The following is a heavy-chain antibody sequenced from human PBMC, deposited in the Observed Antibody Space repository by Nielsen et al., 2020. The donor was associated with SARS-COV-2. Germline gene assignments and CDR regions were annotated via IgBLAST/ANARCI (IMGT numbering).Heavy chain of an antibody. D-gene: IGHD5-24*01. V-gene: IGHV3-33*08. CDR1: GFTFSNAW. Sequence: GESLKISCAASGFTFSNAWMSWVRQAPGKGLEWVAVIWYDGSNKYYADSVKGRFTISRDNSKNTLYLQMNSLRAEDTAVYYCARAAVGGMATIYYFDYWGQGTLVTVSS. J-gene: IGHJ4*02. CDR3: ARAAVGGMATIYYFDY. CDR2: IWYDGSNK.